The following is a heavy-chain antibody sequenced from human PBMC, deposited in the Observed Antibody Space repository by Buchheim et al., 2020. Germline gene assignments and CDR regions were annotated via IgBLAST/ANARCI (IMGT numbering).Heavy chain of an antibody. D-gene: IGHD6-19*01. Sequence: EVQLLESGGGLVQPGGSLRLSCAASGFTFSSYAMNWVRQAPGKGLEWVSTISGSGGSTYSADSIKGRFSISRDNSNHTLYLQMNSLRAEDTAVYYCARDSSGWHDWGQGTL. V-gene: IGHV3-23*01. CDR1: GFTFSSYA. J-gene: IGHJ4*02. CDR3: ARDSSGWHD. CDR2: ISGSGGST.